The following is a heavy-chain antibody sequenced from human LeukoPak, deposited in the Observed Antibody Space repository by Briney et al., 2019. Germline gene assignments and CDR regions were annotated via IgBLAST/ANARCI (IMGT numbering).Heavy chain of an antibody. CDR2: ISGSGGST. CDR3: AKGLSAAMVTGGSEFDY. J-gene: IGHJ4*02. Sequence: GGSLRLSCAASGFTFSSYWMSWVRQAPGKGLEWVSAISGSGGSTYYADSVKGRFTISRDNSKNTLYLQMNSLRAEDTAVYYCAKGLSAAMVTGGSEFDYWGQGTLVTVSS. V-gene: IGHV3-23*01. CDR1: GFTFSSYW. D-gene: IGHD5-18*01.